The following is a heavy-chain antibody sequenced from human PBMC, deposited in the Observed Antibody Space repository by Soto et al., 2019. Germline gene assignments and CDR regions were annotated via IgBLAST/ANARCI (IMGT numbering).Heavy chain of an antibody. D-gene: IGHD5-18*01. CDR2: IKTKTEGGTR. CDR1: GFTFSDAW. CDR3: TTGWIQKWVGHYYYAMDV. J-gene: IGHJ6*02. V-gene: IGHV3-15*01. Sequence: EVQLVESGGGLVQPGGSLRLSCAASGFTFSDAWMSWVRQAPGKGLEWVGRIKTKTEGGTRDYAAPVKGRFTISRDDSKNTLYLQMNSLKTEDTAVYYCTTGWIQKWVGHYYYAMDVWGQGTTVTVSS.